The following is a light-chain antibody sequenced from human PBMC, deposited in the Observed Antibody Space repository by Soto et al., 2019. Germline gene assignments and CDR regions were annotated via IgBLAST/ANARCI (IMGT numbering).Light chain of an antibody. J-gene: IGKJ5*01. CDR1: QGISTN. V-gene: IGKV3-15*01. CDR2: SAS. Sequence: EVVLTQSPDTLSLSPGERATLSCRASQGISTNLAWYQQKPGQAPRLLIYSASTRATSFPDRFSGTGSGTEFTLTINSLQSEDSAVYYCQQYNNWPPWTFGQGTRLEIK. CDR3: QQYNNWPPWT.